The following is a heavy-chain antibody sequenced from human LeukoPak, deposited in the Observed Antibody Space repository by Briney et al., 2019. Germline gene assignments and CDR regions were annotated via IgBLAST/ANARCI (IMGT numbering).Heavy chain of an antibody. Sequence: PGGSLRLSCAASGFTVSSNYMNWVRQAPGKGLEWVSIIYSGGNTYYADSVKGRFTISRDNSKNTLYLQMNSLRAEDTAVYYCARESYSGSYYDYWGQGTLATVSS. CDR2: IYSGGNT. CDR3: ARESYSGSYYDY. CDR1: GFTVSSNY. D-gene: IGHD1-26*01. J-gene: IGHJ4*02. V-gene: IGHV3-53*01.